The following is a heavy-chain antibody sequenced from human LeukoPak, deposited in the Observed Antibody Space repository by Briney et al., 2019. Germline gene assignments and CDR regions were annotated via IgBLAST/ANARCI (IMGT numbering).Heavy chain of an antibody. CDR2: IKQDGSEK. J-gene: IGHJ6*03. CDR3: ARGATSTTVTTYSHFTYMDV. V-gene: IGHV3-7*01. CDR1: GFTFSSYW. D-gene: IGHD4-17*01. Sequence: GGSLRLSCAASGFTFSSYWMSWVRQAPGKGLEWVTNIKQDGSEKYYVDSVKGRFTISRDTAKNSLYLQMNSLRAEDTAVYYCARGATSTTVTTYSHFTYMDVWGKGTTVTVSS.